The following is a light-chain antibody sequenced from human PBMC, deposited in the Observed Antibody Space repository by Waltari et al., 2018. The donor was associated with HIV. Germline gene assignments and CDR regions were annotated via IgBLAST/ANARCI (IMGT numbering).Light chain of an antibody. V-gene: IGKV4-1*01. CDR1: HSILYSPTNRSY. CDR3: QKYYGIPLT. CDR2: RAY. J-gene: IGKJ4*01. Sequence: IVKTPSPACLLVSLGARPTLNCKCSHSILYSPTNRSYIAWYQQRPSQTPRLLLYRAYSLEAGVPARFSGSRSGAEVSLTISSLQAENVSVYDCQKYYGIPLTFGGGTKVEIK.